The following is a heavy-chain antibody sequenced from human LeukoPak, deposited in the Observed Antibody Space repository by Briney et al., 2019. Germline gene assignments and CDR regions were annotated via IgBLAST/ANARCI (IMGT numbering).Heavy chain of an antibody. V-gene: IGHV1-46*01. D-gene: IGHD5-18*01. Sequence: ASVKVSCKASGYTFTSYYMHWVRQAPGQGLEWMGIINPSGGSTSHAQKFQGRVTMTRDTSTSTVYMELSSLRSEDTAVYYCARVDTAMVTIDYWGQGTLVTVSS. CDR1: GYTFTSYY. CDR3: ARVDTAMVTIDY. J-gene: IGHJ4*02. CDR2: INPSGGST.